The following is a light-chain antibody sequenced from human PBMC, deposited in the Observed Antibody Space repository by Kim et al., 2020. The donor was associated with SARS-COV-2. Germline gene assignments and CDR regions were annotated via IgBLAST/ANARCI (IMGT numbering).Light chain of an antibody. J-gene: IGLJ2*01. CDR3: ATWDDSLNAVL. CDR2: AND. Sequence: GQWITISCSGKSSDIGSNTVNWFQQLPGTAPKLLIYANDQRPSGVPDRFSGSKSGTSASLAISGLQSDDEADYYCATWDDSLNAVLFGGGTQLTVL. V-gene: IGLV1-44*01. CDR1: SSDIGSNT.